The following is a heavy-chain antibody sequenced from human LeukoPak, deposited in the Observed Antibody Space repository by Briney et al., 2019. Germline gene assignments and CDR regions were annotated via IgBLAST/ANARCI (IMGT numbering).Heavy chain of an antibody. V-gene: IGHV3-23*01. D-gene: IGHD6-19*01. CDR1: GFTFSSYA. CDR2: ISRSGGSA. J-gene: IGHJ2*01. CDR3: ARAIAVSPWYFDL. Sequence: PGGSLRLPCAASGFTFSSYAMNWVRQAPGKGLDWVSSISRSGGSAYYADSVKGRFTISRNNSKNTLYLQMNSLRAEDTAVYYCARAIAVSPWYFDLWGRGTLVTVSS.